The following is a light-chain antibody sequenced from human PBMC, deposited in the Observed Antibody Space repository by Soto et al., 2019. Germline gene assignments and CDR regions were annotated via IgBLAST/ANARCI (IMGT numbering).Light chain of an antibody. V-gene: IGKV1-39*01. J-gene: IGKJ1*01. CDR1: QSINSR. CDR3: QQSYSRVT. Sequence: DIQMTQSPSSLSASVGDTVTITCRASQSINSRFSWYQQKAGQAPKLLIYAASRLQSGVPSRFSGSGPGTDFTLTISSLQPEDFATYFCQQSYSRVTFGQGTKV. CDR2: AAS.